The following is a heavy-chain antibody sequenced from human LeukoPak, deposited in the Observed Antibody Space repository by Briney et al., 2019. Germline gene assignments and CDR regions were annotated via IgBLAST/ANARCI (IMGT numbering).Heavy chain of an antibody. CDR1: GFTFSSYA. J-gene: IGHJ4*02. Sequence: PGGSLRLSCAASGFTFSSYAMSWVRQAPGKGLEWVSAISGSGGSTYYADSVKGRFTISRDNSKNTLCLQMNSLRAEDTAVYYCAEAQNTYYYDSSGYHYFDYWGQGTLVTVSS. V-gene: IGHV3-23*01. D-gene: IGHD3-22*01. CDR3: AEAQNTYYYDSSGYHYFDY. CDR2: ISGSGGST.